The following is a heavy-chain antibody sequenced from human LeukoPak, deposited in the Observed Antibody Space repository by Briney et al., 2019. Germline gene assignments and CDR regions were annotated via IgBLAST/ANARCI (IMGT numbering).Heavy chain of an antibody. CDR3: ARGLGAIVVDY. D-gene: IGHD3-22*01. J-gene: IGHJ4*02. CDR2: ISSSSSYI. Sequence: GGSLRLSCAASGFTFSSYSMNWVRQAPGKGLEWVSSISSSSSYIYYADSVKGRFTISRDNAKNSLYLQMNSPRAEDTAVYYCARGLGAIVVDYWGQGTLVTVSS. CDR1: GFTFSSYS. V-gene: IGHV3-21*01.